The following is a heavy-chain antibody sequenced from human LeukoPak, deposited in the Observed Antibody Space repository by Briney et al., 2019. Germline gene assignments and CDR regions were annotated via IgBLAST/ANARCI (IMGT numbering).Heavy chain of an antibody. CDR3: ARDGYCSGGSCYYIDY. V-gene: IGHV3-48*04. D-gene: IGHD2-15*01. CDR1: GFTFSSHG. J-gene: IGHJ4*02. CDR2: ISKTSNTR. Sequence: GGSLRLSCAASGFTFSSHGMNWVRQTPGKGLEWVSYISKTSNTRDYADSVKGRFTISRDNAKNSLYLQMNSLRAEDTAVYYCARDGYCSGGSCYYIDYWGQGTLVTVSS.